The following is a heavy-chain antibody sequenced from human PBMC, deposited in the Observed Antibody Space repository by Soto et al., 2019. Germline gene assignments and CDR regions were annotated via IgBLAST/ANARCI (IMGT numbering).Heavy chain of an antibody. V-gene: IGHV3-33*01. CDR3: ARGRGYCTNGVCDFDY. Sequence: GGSLRLSFAASGFTFSSYGMHWVRQAPGKGLEWVAVIWYDGSNKYYADSVKGRFTISRDNSKNTLYLQMNSLRAEDTAVYYCARGRGYCTNGVCDFDYWGQGTLVTVSS. D-gene: IGHD2-8*01. CDR2: IWYDGSNK. CDR1: GFTFSSYG. J-gene: IGHJ4*02.